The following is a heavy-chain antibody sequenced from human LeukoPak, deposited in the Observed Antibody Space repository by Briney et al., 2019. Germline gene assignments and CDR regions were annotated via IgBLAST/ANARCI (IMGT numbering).Heavy chain of an antibody. CDR2: INHSGSA. D-gene: IGHD2/OR15-2a*01. V-gene: IGHV4-34*01. J-gene: IGHJ4*02. Sequence: SETLSLTCAVYGGSFSGYYWSWIRQPPGKGLEWIGEINHSGSANYNPSLKSRVTISVDTSKNQFSLKLSSVTAADTAVYYCARGGSIWPRKGYFDYLGQGTLVTVSS. CDR1: GGSFSGYY. CDR3: ARGGSIWPRKGYFDY.